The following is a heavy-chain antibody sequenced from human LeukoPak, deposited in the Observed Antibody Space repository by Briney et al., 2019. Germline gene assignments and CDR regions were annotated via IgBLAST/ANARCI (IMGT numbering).Heavy chain of an antibody. Sequence: GGSLRLSCAASGFTFSSYSMNWVRQAPGKGLEWVSSISSSSNYIDYADSVKGRFTISRDNAKNSLYLQMNSLRAEDTAVYYCARGLDWGYWGQGTLVTVSS. J-gene: IGHJ4*02. CDR1: GFTFSSYS. D-gene: IGHD3-16*01. V-gene: IGHV3-21*01. CDR2: ISSSSNYI. CDR3: ARGLDWGY.